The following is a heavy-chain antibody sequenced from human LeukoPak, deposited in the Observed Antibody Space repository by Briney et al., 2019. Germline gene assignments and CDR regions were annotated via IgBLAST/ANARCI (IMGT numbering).Heavy chain of an antibody. J-gene: IGHJ4*02. D-gene: IGHD6-13*01. CDR2: ISYDGSNK. V-gene: IGHV3-30-3*01. CDR1: GFTFSSYA. Sequence: GRSLRLSCAASGFTFSSYAMHWARQAPGKGLEWVAVISYDGSNKYYADSVKGRFTISRDNSKNTLYLQMSSLRAEDTAVYYCAKGQLDGSSSWYGVSYFDYWGQGTLVTVSS. CDR3: AKGQLDGSSSWYGVSYFDY.